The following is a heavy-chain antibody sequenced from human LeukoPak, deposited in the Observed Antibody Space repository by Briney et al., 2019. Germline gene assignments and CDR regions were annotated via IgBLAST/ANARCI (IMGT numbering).Heavy chain of an antibody. J-gene: IGHJ6*02. Sequence: GRSLRLSCAASGFTFRNCGMHWVRQAPGKGLEGVAIISFDGGNKYYADSVKGRFTISRDNSKNTMYLQMNSLRGEDTAVYYCAKAAYDFWSGYSSGSMDVWGQGTTVTVSS. CDR2: ISFDGGNK. D-gene: IGHD3-3*01. V-gene: IGHV3-30*18. CDR3: AKAAYDFWSGYSSGSMDV. CDR1: GFTFRNCG.